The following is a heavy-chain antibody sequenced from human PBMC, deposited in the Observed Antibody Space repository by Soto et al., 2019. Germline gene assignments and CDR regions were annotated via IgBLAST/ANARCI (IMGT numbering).Heavy chain of an antibody. J-gene: IGHJ4*02. Sequence: SETLSLTCVVSDYSVSSSNWWGWIRQPPGKGLEWIGYISYTGTTYYNPSLKSRVTMSVDTSKNQFSLQLTSVTAVDTAVYYCARTTLRRGNFDSPGQVPLVTVSS. CDR3: ARTTLRRGNFDS. CDR1: DYSVSSSNW. V-gene: IGHV4-28*01. CDR2: ISYTGTT. D-gene: IGHD3-10*01.